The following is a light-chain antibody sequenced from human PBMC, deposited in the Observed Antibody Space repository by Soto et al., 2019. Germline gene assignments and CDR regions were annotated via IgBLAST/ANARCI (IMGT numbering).Light chain of an antibody. CDR2: WTA. Sequence: DIVMTQSPDSVAVSLGERATINCKSSQSISYSSNKKKHLAWYQQKPGQHPKMLIYWTATRESGVPDRFSGTESGTELTLTIGSLLAVDWANYYCQQAYSSPPTFGQGTKLEIK. V-gene: IGKV4-1*01. CDR3: QQAYSSPPT. J-gene: IGKJ2*01. CDR1: QSISYSSNKKKH.